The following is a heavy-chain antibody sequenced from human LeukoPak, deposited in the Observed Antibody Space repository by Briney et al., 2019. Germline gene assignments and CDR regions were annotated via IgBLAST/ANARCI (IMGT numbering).Heavy chain of an antibody. CDR1: GYTFTSYG. D-gene: IGHD4-17*01. J-gene: IGHJ3*02. Sequence: ASVKVSCKASGYTFTSYGISWVRQAPGQGLERMGWISAYNGNTNYAQKLQGRVTMTTDTSTSTAYMELRSLRSDDTAVYYCARDLPFYGDYVVGDAFDIWGRGTMVTVSS. CDR2: ISAYNGNT. CDR3: ARDLPFYGDYVVGDAFDI. V-gene: IGHV1-18*01.